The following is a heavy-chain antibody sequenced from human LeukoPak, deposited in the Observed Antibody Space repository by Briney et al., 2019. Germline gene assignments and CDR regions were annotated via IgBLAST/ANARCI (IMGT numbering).Heavy chain of an antibody. V-gene: IGHV3-74*01. CDR1: GFTFSRYW. CDR3: AKSHGAPDDY. CDR2: INSDGSST. D-gene: IGHD1-26*01. J-gene: IGHJ4*02. Sequence: GGSLRLSCGVSGFTFSRYWMHWVRQAPGKGLVWVSRINSDGSSTSYADSVKGRLTISRDNAKNTLYLQMNSLRVEDTAVYYCAKSHGAPDDYWGQGTLVTVSS.